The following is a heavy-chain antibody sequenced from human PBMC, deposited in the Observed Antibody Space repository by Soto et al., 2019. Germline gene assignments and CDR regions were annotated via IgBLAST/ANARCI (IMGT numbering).Heavy chain of an antibody. V-gene: IGHV4-59*08. CDR2: IYYSGST. CDR3: ARGFEFFDY. Sequence: SETLSLTCTVSGGSINTYYWSWIRQPPGRGLEWIGYIYYSGSTSYNPSLKSRVTISVDTSKNQFSLKLSSVTAADTAIYYCARGFEFFDYWGQGTLVTVSS. J-gene: IGHJ4*02. D-gene: IGHD3-10*01. CDR1: GGSINTYY.